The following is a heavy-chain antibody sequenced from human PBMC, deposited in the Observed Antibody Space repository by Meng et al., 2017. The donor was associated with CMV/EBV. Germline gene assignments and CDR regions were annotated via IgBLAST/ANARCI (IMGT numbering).Heavy chain of an antibody. V-gene: IGHV4-39*07. CDR1: GGSISSSSYY. J-gene: IGHJ4*02. Sequence: SETLSLTCTVSGGSISSSSYYWGWTRPPPGMGLEWIGSIYYSGSTYYNPSLKSRVTITVDTSKNQFSLKLSSVTAADTAVYYCARDPPCYDVLTGYLPSYYFDYWGQGTLVTVSS. CDR3: ARDPPCYDVLTGYLPSYYFDY. D-gene: IGHD3-9*01. CDR2: IYYSGST.